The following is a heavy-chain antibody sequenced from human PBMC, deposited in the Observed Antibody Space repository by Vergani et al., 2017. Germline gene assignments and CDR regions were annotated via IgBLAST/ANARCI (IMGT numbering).Heavy chain of an antibody. CDR3: ARVTVPAARPGWDFDY. J-gene: IGHJ4*02. V-gene: IGHV1-2*02. D-gene: IGHD2-2*01. Sequence: QVQLVQSGAEVKKPGASVKVSCKASGYTFTGYYMHWVRQAPGQGLEWMGWINPNSGGTNYAQKFQGRVTMNRDTSISTAYMELSRLRSDDTAVYYCARVTVPAARPGWDFDYWGQGTLVTVSS. CDR1: GYTFTGYY. CDR2: INPNSGGT.